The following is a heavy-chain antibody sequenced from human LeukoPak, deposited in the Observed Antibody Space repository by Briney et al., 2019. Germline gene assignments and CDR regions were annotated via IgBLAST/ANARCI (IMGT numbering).Heavy chain of an antibody. Sequence: PGGSLRLSCAASGFTFSSNYMSWVRQAPGKGLEWVSVIYSGGSTYYADSVKGRFTISRHNSKNTLYLQMNSLRAEDTAVYYCARGGRFHTRQQLPHAYGMDVWGQGTTVTVSS. D-gene: IGHD6-13*01. CDR1: GFTFSSNY. CDR3: ARGGRFHTRQQLPHAYGMDV. V-gene: IGHV3-53*04. J-gene: IGHJ6*02. CDR2: IYSGGST.